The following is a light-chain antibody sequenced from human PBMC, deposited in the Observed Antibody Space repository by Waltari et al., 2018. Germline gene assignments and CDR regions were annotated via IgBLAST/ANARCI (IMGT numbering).Light chain of an antibody. V-gene: IGKV3-20*01. Sequence: EIVLTQSPGNLSLSPGESATLSCRASQSVRSTYLAWYQKKPGQAPRLLIYDASSRATGIPDRFSGSGSGTDFTLIISRLEPEDFGVYYCQQCGSSPPTFGGGTKVQIK. J-gene: IGKJ4*01. CDR1: QSVRSTY. CDR3: QQCGSSPPT. CDR2: DAS.